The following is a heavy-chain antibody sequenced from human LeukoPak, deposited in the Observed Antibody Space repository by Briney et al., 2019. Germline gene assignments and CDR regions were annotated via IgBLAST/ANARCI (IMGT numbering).Heavy chain of an antibody. J-gene: IGHJ6*02. CDR3: AREGRDGYNYGYYYGMDV. CDR1: GFTFSSYV. Sequence: GGSLRLSCAASGFTFSSYVMNWVRQAPGKGLEWVSYISSSGSTIYYADSVKGRFTISRDNAKNSLYLQMNSLRAEDTAVYYCAREGRDGYNYGYYYGMDVWGQGTTVTVSS. D-gene: IGHD5-24*01. V-gene: IGHV3-48*03. CDR2: ISSSGSTI.